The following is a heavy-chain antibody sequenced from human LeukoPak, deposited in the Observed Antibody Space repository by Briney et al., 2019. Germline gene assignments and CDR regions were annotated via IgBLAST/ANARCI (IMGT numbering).Heavy chain of an antibody. CDR2: INPSGGST. D-gene: IGHD3-10*01. CDR3: ARGMVREGSRYHVYFDY. Sequence: ASVKVSCKASGYTFTSYYMHWVRQAPGQGLEWMGIINPSGGSTSYAQKFRGRVTMTRDTSTSTVYMELSRLRSDDTAVYYCARGMVREGSRYHVYFDYWGQGTLVTVSS. V-gene: IGHV1-46*01. J-gene: IGHJ4*02. CDR1: GYTFTSYY.